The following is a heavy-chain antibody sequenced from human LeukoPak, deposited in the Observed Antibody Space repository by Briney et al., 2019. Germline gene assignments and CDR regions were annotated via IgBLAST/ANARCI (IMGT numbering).Heavy chain of an antibody. V-gene: IGHV3-30-3*01. D-gene: IGHD3-9*01. J-gene: IGHJ4*02. CDR3: ARGPTYYDILTGYTI. CDR2: ISYDGSNK. Sequence: PGGSLRLSCAASGFTFSNYTIHWVRQAPGKGLEWVAVISYDGSNKHYADSVKGRFTISRDNSKNTLYLQMNSLRTEDTAVYYCARGPTYYDILTGYTIWGQGTLVTVSS. CDR1: GFTFSNYT.